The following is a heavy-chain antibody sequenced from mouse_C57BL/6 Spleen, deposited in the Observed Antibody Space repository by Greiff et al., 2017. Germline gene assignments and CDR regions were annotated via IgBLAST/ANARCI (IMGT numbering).Heavy chain of an antibody. CDR2: ISSGGSYT. D-gene: IGHD2-12*01. Sequence: EVQGVESGGDLVKPGGSLKLSCAASGFTFSSYGMSWVRQTPDKRLEWVATISSGGSYTYYPNSVKGRFTISRDNAKNTLYLQMSSLKSEDTAMYYCARHRELRRGSWFAYWGQGTLVTVSA. CDR1: GFTFSSYG. J-gene: IGHJ3*01. CDR3: ARHRELRRGSWFAY. V-gene: IGHV5-6*01.